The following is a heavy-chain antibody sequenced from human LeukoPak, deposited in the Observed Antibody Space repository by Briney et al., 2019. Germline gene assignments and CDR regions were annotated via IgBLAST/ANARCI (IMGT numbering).Heavy chain of an antibody. J-gene: IGHJ5*02. CDR2: IYYSGST. D-gene: IGHD3-10*01. CDR3: ARQWGPRGVRGVSFWFDP. Sequence: SETLSLTXTVSGGSISSYYWSWIRQPPGKGLEWIGYIYYSGSTNYNPSLKSRVTISVDTSKNQFSLKLSSVTAADTAVYYCARQWGPRGVRGVSFWFDPWGQGTLVTVSS. V-gene: IGHV4-59*01. CDR1: GGSISSYY.